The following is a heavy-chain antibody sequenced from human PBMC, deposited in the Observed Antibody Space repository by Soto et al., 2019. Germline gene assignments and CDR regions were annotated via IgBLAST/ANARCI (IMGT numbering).Heavy chain of an antibody. J-gene: IGHJ5*02. CDR2: IIPILGIA. CDR1: GGTFSSYT. CDR3: ARAPLGYCSGGSCSVNWFDP. D-gene: IGHD2-15*01. V-gene: IGHV1-69*02. Sequence: QVQLVQSGAEVKKPGSSVKVSCKASGGTFSSYTISWVRQAPGQGLEWMGRIIPILGIANYAQKFQGRVTINADKSTSTAYMELSSLISEDTAVYYCARAPLGYCSGGSCSVNWFDPWGQGTLVTVSS.